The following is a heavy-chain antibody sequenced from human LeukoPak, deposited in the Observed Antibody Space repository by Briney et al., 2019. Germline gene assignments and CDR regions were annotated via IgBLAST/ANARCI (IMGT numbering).Heavy chain of an antibody. J-gene: IGHJ4*02. CDR1: GGSFSGYY. D-gene: IGHD3-3*01. V-gene: IGHV4-34*01. CDR3: ARGLGRTIFGVVIAAREIDY. Sequence: SETLSLTCAVYGGSFSGYYWSWIRQPPGKGLEWIGEINHSGSTNYNPPLKSRVTISVDTSKNQFSLKLSSVTAEDTAVYYCARGLGRTIFGVVIAAREIDYWGQGTLVNVSS. CDR2: INHSGST.